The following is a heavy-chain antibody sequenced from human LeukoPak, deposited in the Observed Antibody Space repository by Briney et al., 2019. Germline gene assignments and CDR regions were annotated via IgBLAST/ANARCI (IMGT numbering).Heavy chain of an antibody. D-gene: IGHD3-9*01. J-gene: IGHJ4*02. Sequence: ASVKVSCKASGYTFTSYAMNWVRQAPGQGLEWMGWINPNSGGTNYAQKFQGGVTMNRDTSISTAYMELSRLRSDDTTVYYCARVGAYYDILTGYYDYWGQGTLVTVSS. CDR2: INPNSGGT. V-gene: IGHV1-2*02. CDR3: ARVGAYYDILTGYYDY. CDR1: GYTFTSYA.